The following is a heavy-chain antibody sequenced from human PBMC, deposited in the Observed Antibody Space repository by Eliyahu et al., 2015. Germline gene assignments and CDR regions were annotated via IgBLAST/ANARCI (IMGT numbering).Heavy chain of an antibody. V-gene: IGHV3-7*01. J-gene: IGHJ4*02. D-gene: IGHD2-21*02. Sequence: EVQLVESGGDLVQPGGSLXLXXETSGFNFNDYYMSWARQAPGKGLEWVANIKGDGSDPHYVDSVKGRFFISIDNAKKLVYLHLNSLRVEDTAVYYCARDPVTGYWGQGTPVTVPT. CDR2: IKGDGSDP. CDR3: ARDPVTGY. CDR1: GFNFNDYY.